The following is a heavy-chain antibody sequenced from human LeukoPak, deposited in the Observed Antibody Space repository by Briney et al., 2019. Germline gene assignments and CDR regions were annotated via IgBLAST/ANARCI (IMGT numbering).Heavy chain of an antibody. Sequence: GESLKISCKGSGYSFTSYWIGWVRQMPGKGLEWMGTIYPGGSDTRYSPSFQGQVTISADKSIRIAYLQWRSLKASDTAMYYCARHFDYVWGSYADYWGQGTLVTVSS. CDR3: ARHFDYVWGSYADY. D-gene: IGHD3-16*01. CDR2: IYPGGSDT. V-gene: IGHV5-51*01. J-gene: IGHJ4*02. CDR1: GYSFTSYW.